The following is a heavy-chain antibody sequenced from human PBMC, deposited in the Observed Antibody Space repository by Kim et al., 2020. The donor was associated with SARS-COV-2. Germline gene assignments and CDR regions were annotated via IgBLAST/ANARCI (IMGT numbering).Heavy chain of an antibody. CDR2: IYYSGST. D-gene: IGHD3-10*01. CDR3: ARDLARLYYYGSGSPDSDAFDI. J-gene: IGHJ3*02. V-gene: IGHV4-31*03. CDR1: GGSISSGGYY. Sequence: SETLSLTCTVSGGSISSGGYYWSWIRQHPGKGLEWIGYIYYSGSTYYNPSLKSRVTISVDTSKNQFSLKLSSVTAADTAVYYCARDLARLYYYGSGSPDSDAFDIWGQGTMVTVSS.